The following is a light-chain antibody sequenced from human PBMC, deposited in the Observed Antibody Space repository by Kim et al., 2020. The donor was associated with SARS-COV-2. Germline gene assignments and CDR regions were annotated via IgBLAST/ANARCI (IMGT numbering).Light chain of an antibody. V-gene: IGKV1-27*01. CDR3: QKYDTAPLT. CDR1: QGISHY. Sequence: ASEEDRVTITCRASQGISHYLAWYQQKPGKVPQLLSYGASTLQSGVPSRFSGSGSGTDFTLTISSLQPEDVATYYCQKYDTAPLTFGGGTKVDIK. J-gene: IGKJ4*01. CDR2: GAS.